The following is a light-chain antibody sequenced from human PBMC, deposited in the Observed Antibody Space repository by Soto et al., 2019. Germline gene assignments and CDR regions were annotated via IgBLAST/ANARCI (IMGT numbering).Light chain of an antibody. CDR1: SSDVGSYNL. Sequence: QSALTQPASVSGSPGQSITISCTGTSSDVGSYNLVSWYQQHPGKAPKLMIYEVNKRPSGVPDRFPGSKSGSTASLTVSGLQAEDEAEYYCSSYAVTNIFVFGTGTKVTVL. CDR3: SSYAVTNIFV. J-gene: IGLJ1*01. V-gene: IGLV2-23*02. CDR2: EVN.